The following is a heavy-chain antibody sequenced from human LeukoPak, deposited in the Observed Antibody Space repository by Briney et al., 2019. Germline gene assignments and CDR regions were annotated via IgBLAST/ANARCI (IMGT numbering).Heavy chain of an antibody. D-gene: IGHD3-10*01. V-gene: IGHV1-18*01. CDR1: GYTFTSYG. J-gene: IGHJ4*02. CDR2: ISAYNGNT. CDR3: ARGSELWFGELSAGDY. Sequence: GASVKVSCKASGYTFTSYGISWVRQAPGQGLEWMGWISAYNGNTNYAQKLQGRVTMTTDTSTSTAYMELRSLRSDDTAVYYCARGSELWFGELSAGDYWGQGTLVTVSS.